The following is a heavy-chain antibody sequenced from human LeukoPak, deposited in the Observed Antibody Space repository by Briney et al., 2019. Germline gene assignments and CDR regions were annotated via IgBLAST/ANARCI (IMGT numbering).Heavy chain of an antibody. Sequence: SETLSLTCTVSGGSISSYYWSWIRQPPGKGLEWIGYIYYSGSTNYNPSLKSRVTISVDTSKNQFSLKLSSVTAADTAVYYCARRAGYCSSTSCLSYYYYYMDVWGKGTTVTVSS. J-gene: IGHJ6*03. CDR3: ARRAGYCSSTSCLSYYYYYMDV. CDR1: GGSISSYY. D-gene: IGHD2-2*01. V-gene: IGHV4-59*12. CDR2: IYYSGST.